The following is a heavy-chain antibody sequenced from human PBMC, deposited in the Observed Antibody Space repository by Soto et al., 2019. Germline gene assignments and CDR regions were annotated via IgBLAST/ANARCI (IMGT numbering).Heavy chain of an antibody. CDR3: TRVLGYTFEPGKTRYFAMDV. Sequence: QVQLVQSGAEVKKPGSSVTVSCKTSGGTFSKDAINWVRQAPGQGLEWMGLLIPVFGSPIYAQKFQGRIRITADESTSTAFMGLSSLRSDDTAVYYCTRVLGYTFEPGKTRYFAMDVWGQGTTVSVSS. V-gene: IGHV1-69*01. CDR2: LIPVFGSP. D-gene: IGHD5-18*01. J-gene: IGHJ6*02. CDR1: GGTFSKDA.